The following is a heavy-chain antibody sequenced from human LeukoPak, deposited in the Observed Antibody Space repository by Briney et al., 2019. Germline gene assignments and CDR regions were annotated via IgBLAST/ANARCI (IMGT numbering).Heavy chain of an antibody. D-gene: IGHD1-1*01. CDR1: RFTFSSYW. CDR3: ARGNAHAFDI. Sequence: PGGSLRLSCAASRFTFSSYWMHWTRQAPGKGLVWVSRINTDGSGTSYADSVKGRFTISRDNAKNTLYLQMNSLRAEDTAVYYCARGNAHAFDIWGQGTMVTVSS. J-gene: IGHJ3*02. V-gene: IGHV3-74*01. CDR2: INTDGSGT.